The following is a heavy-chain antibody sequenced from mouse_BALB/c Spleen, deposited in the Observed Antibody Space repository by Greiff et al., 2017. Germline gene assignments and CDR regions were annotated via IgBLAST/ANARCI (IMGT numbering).Heavy chain of an antibody. J-gene: IGHJ1*01. CDR1: GFTFSSYG. CDR3: ARHPITTVVARWYFDG. CDR2: ISSGGSYT. Sequence: EVKLVESGGDLVKPGGSMKLSCAASGFTFSSYGMSWVRQTPDKRLEWVATISSGGSYTYYPDSVKGRFTISRDNAKNTLYLQMSSLKSEDTAMYYCARHPITTVVARWYFDGWGAGTTVTVSS. V-gene: IGHV5-6*01. D-gene: IGHD1-1*01.